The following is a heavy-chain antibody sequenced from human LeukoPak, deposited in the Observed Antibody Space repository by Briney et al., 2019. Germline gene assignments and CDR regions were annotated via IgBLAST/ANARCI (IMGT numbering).Heavy chain of an antibody. J-gene: IGHJ1*01. D-gene: IGHD3-16*01. CDR1: GGSLSSYY. Sequence: SETLSLTCSVSGGSLSSYYWTWIRQPPGKGLEWIGYRYYSGSTAYSPSLKSRVTISVDTSKSQFSLKLISVTAADTAIYYCARVRGDFETDWGQGTLVTVSS. CDR2: RYYSGST. V-gene: IGHV4-59*01. CDR3: ARVRGDFETD.